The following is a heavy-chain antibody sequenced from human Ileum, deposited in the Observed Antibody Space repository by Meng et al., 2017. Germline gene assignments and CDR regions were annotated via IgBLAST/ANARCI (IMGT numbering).Heavy chain of an antibody. Sequence: GGSLRLSCAASGFTFSLYWMSWVRQAPGKGLERVANINHDESEKYYLDSVKGRFTISRDNAKNSVYLQMNSLRDEDTAVYYWVRDDSTGYYYFDYWGRGKLV. J-gene: IGHJ4*02. D-gene: IGHD3-22*01. CDR3: VRDDSTGYYYFDY. V-gene: IGHV3-7*01. CDR2: INHDESEK. CDR1: GFTFSLYW.